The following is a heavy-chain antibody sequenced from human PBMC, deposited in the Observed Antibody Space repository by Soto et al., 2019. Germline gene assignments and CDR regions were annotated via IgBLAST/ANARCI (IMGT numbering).Heavy chain of an antibody. J-gene: IGHJ5*02. V-gene: IGHV1-18*04. Sequence: GASVKVSCKASGYTFTGYYMHWLRQAPGQGLEWMGWISAYNGNTNYAQKLQGRVTMTTDTSTSTAYMELRSLRSDDTAVYYCARSVNYDPFDPWGQGTLVTVSS. CDR2: ISAYNGNT. D-gene: IGHD3-3*01. CDR3: ARSVNYDPFDP. CDR1: GYTFTGYY.